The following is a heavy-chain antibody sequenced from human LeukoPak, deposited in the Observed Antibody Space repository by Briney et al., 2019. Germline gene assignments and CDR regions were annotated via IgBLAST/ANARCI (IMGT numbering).Heavy chain of an antibody. D-gene: IGHD3-10*01. CDR2: VPYSGST. V-gene: IGHV4-59*08. CDR1: GGTIISYY. Sequence: PSETLSLTCTVSGGTIISYYWSWIRQPPGEGLEWIGYVPYSGSTNYNPSLKSRVTVSVDTSKNQFSLKLSSVTAADTAVYYCARLNYYDSAYFFDYWGQGTLVTVSS. CDR3: ARLNYYDSAYFFDY. J-gene: IGHJ4*02.